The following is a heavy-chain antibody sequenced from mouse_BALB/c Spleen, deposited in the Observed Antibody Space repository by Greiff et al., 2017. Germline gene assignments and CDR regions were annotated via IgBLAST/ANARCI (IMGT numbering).Heavy chain of an antibody. Sequence: VQLQQPGPGLVKPSQSLSLTCTVTGYSITSDYAWNWIRQFPGNKLEWMGYISYSGSTSYNPSLKSRISITRDTSKNQFFLQLNSVTTEDTATYYCAGGEPDYWGQGTSVTVSS. CDR2: ISYSGST. J-gene: IGHJ4*01. CDR1: GYSITSDYA. V-gene: IGHV3-2*02. CDR3: AGGEPDY.